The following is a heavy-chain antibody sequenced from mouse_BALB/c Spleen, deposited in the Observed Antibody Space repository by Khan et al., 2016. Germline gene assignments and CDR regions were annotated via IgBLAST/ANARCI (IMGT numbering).Heavy chain of an antibody. CDR2: ILPGNNSS. CDR1: GYTFSNYW. CDR3: ARGAY. J-gene: IGHJ3*01. Sequence: VELVESGAELMKPGASVKISCKATGYTFSNYWIEWVKQRPGHGLEWIGEILPGNNSSNYNENFKVKATFTADSSSNTAYMQLSSLTSGDSAVYYCARGAYWGQGTLVTVSA. V-gene: IGHV1-9*01.